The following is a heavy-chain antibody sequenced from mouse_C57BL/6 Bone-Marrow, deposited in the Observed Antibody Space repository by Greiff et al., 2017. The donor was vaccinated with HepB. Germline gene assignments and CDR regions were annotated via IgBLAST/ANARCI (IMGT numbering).Heavy chain of an antibody. CDR3: TSYYGSVLWFAY. D-gene: IGHD1-1*01. V-gene: IGHV1-15*01. Sequence: QVQLQQSGAELVRPGASVTLSCKASGYTFTDYEMHWVKQTPVHGLEWIGAIDPETGGTAYNQKFKGKAILTADKSSSTAYMELRSLTSEDSAVYYCTSYYGSVLWFAYWGQGTLVTVSA. CDR2: IDPETGGT. CDR1: GYTFTDYE. J-gene: IGHJ3*01.